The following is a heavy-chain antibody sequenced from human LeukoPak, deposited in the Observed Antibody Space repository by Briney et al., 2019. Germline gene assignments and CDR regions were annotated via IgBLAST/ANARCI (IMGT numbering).Heavy chain of an antibody. CDR1: GFTFSSYA. D-gene: IGHD1-14*01. CDR3: AKETAGGLPRTQIDY. CDR2: ISGSGGSR. V-gene: IGHV3-23*01. Sequence: GGSLRLFCAASGFTFSSYAMSWVRQAPGKGLEGVSAISGSGGSRYYADSVKGRFTISRDNSKNTLYLQMNSLRAEDTAVYYCAKETAGGLPRTQIDYWGQGTLVTVSS. J-gene: IGHJ4*02.